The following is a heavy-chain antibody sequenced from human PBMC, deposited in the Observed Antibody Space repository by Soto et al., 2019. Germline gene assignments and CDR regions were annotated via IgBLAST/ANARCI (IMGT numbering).Heavy chain of an antibody. V-gene: IGHV2-5*02. CDR1: GISLNTSAVG. CDR3: AHLLLRNFEWLPLAYDY. Sequence: QITLKESGPTLVKPTQTLTLTCTFSGISLNTSAVGVGWIRQPPGKALEWLALIYWDDDKRYSPSLKSRLTITKDTSKNHVVLTMTNMDPVDTATYYCAHLLLRNFEWLPLAYDYWGQGTLVTVSS. D-gene: IGHD3-9*01. CDR2: IYWDDDK. J-gene: IGHJ4*02.